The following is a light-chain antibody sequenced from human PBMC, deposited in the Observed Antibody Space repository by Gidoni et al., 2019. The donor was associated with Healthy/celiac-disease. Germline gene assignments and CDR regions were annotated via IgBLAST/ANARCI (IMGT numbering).Light chain of an antibody. Sequence: DIQMTQSPSSLSPSVGDRVTITCRASQSISSYLDWYQQKPGKAPKLLIYAASSLQSGVPPRFSGSGSGTDFTLTISSLQPEDFATYYCQQSYSTPGTFGQGTKVEIK. V-gene: IGKV1-39*01. CDR2: AAS. CDR1: QSISSY. CDR3: QQSYSTPGT. J-gene: IGKJ1*01.